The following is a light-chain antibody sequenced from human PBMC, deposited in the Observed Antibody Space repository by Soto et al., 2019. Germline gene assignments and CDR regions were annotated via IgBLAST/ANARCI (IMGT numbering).Light chain of an antibody. CDR3: QTWDTGIL. Sequence: QSVLTQSPSASASLGASVKLTCTLSSGHSSYAIAWHQQQPEKGPRFLMTLKNDGSHIKGDGIPDRFSGSSSGAERYLTISSLQSEDEADYYCQTWDTGILFGGGTKLTVL. CDR2: LKNDGSH. J-gene: IGLJ2*01. CDR1: SGHSSYA. V-gene: IGLV4-69*02.